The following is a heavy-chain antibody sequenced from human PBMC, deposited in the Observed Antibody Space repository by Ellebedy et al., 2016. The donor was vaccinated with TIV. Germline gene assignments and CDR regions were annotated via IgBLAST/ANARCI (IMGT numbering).Heavy chain of an antibody. CDR2: INPNSGGT. CDR3: ARASGGSQAAGWFDP. V-gene: IGHV1-2*02. J-gene: IGHJ5*02. CDR1: GYTFTGYY. D-gene: IGHD2-15*01. Sequence: ASVKVSCKASGYTFTGYYMHWVRQAPGQGLEWMGWINPNSGGTNYAQKFQGRVTMTRDTSISTAYMELSRLRSDDTAVYYCARASGGSQAAGWFDPWGQGTLVTVSS.